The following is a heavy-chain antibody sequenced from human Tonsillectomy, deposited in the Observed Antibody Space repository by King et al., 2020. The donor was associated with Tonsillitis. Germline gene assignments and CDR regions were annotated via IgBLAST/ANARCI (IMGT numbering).Heavy chain of an antibody. D-gene: IGHD3-22*01. Sequence: QSQLVQSGGGVVQPGGSLRLSCAASGFTFSSYGMHWVRQAPGKGLEWVAFIRYDGSNKFYADSVKGRFTISRDNSKNTLYLQMNSLRAEDTAVYYCAKNYYDSSGHCYFDYWGQGTLVTVSS. CDR2: IRYDGSNK. CDR3: AKNYYDSSGHCYFDY. CDR1: GFTFSSYG. V-gene: IGHV3-30*02. J-gene: IGHJ4*02.